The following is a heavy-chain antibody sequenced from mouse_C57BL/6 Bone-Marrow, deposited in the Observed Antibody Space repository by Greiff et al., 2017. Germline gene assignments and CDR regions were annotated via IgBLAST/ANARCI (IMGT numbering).Heavy chain of an antibody. D-gene: IGHD2-5*01. Sequence: QVQLQQPGAELVRPGSSVKLSCKASGYTFTSYWMDWVKQRPGQGLEWIGNIYPSDSETHYNQKFKDKATLTVDKSSSTAYMQLSSLTSEDSAVYYCARLASNYGLYYFDYWGQGTTLTVSS. V-gene: IGHV1-61*01. CDR3: ARLASNYGLYYFDY. CDR1: GYTFTSYW. J-gene: IGHJ2*01. CDR2: IYPSDSET.